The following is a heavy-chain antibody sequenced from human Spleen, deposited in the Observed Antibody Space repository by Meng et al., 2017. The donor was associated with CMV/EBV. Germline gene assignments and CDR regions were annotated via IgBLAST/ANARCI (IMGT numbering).Heavy chain of an antibody. J-gene: IGHJ4*02. CDR3: ARGPPYGSGSYSQYDY. CDR2: INHSGST. D-gene: IGHD3-10*01. Sequence: SGGSFCGSYVCWVRHPPGTGLEWVWEINHSGSTTYNPSLKSRVTISVDTSKNQFSLKLSSVTAADTAVYYCARGPPYGSGSYSQYDYWGQGTLVTVSS. V-gene: IGHV4-34*01. CDR1: GGSFCGSY.